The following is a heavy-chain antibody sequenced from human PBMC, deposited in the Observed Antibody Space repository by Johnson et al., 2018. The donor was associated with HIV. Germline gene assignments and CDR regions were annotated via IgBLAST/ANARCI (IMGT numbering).Heavy chain of an antibody. J-gene: IGHJ3*02. CDR1: GFTFSSYA. CDR3: ARDFIGIAGRRAFDI. D-gene: IGHD6-13*01. Sequence: VQLVESGGGVVQPGRSLRLSCAASGFTFSSYAMHWVRQAPGKGLEWVAVISSDGSNKYYAASVKARFTISRDNSKTTLDLQMNSLRAEDTAVYYCARDFIGIAGRRAFDIWGQGTMVTVSS. V-gene: IGHV3-30*04. CDR2: ISSDGSNK.